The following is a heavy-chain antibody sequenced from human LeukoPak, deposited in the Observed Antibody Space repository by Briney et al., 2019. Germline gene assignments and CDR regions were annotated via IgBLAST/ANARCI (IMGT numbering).Heavy chain of an antibody. D-gene: IGHD3-10*01. CDR1: GFTFDDYG. J-gene: IGHJ4*02. Sequence: PGGSLRLSCAASGFTFDDYGMSWVRQAPGKGLEWVANINQDGTEKYYVDSVKGRFSISRDYAKNSLYLQMNSLRVEDTAAYYCAKVAKYYYGPETYYFFEQWGQGTPVTASS. V-gene: IGHV3-7*01. CDR3: AKVAKYYYGPETYYFFEQ. CDR2: INQDGTEK.